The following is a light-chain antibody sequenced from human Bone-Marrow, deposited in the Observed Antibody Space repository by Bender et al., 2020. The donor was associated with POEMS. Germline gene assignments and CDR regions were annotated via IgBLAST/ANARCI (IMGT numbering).Light chain of an antibody. Sequence: QSVLTQPPSVSGAPGQRVTISCTGSSSNTGSGYDINWYKHLPGTAPKLLIYGNHKRPSGVPDRFSGSKSDTSASLAISGLRSEDEADYYCASWDDTLSLWVFGGGTKLTVL. CDR2: GNH. CDR1: SSNTGSGYD. CDR3: ASWDDTLSLWV. V-gene: IGLV1-40*01. J-gene: IGLJ3*02.